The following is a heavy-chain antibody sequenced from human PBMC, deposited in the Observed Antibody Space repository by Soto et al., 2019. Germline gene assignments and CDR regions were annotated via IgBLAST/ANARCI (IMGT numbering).Heavy chain of an antibody. V-gene: IGHV3-21*01. CDR2: ISSSSSYI. J-gene: IGHJ2*01. CDR1: GFTFSSYS. Sequence: EVQLVESGGGLVKPGGSLRLSCAASGFTFSSYSMNWVRQAPGKGLEWVSSISSSSSYIYYADSVNGRFTISRDNAKNSLYLQMNSLIAEDTAVYYCASLEVVVAARNWYFDLWGRGTLVTVSS. D-gene: IGHD2-15*01. CDR3: ASLEVVVAARNWYFDL.